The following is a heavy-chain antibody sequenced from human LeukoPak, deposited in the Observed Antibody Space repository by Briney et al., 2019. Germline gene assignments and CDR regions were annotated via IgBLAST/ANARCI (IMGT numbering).Heavy chain of an antibody. J-gene: IGHJ4*02. Sequence: PSETLSLTCAVYGESFSGYYWSWIRQPPGKGLEWIGEINHSGSTNYNPSLKSRVTISVDTSKNQFSLKLSSVTAADTAVYYCARTPPGFTIFGVVIPYYFDYWGQGTLVTVSS. D-gene: IGHD3-3*01. CDR2: INHSGST. V-gene: IGHV4-34*01. CDR3: ARTPPGFTIFGVVIPYYFDY. CDR1: GESFSGYY.